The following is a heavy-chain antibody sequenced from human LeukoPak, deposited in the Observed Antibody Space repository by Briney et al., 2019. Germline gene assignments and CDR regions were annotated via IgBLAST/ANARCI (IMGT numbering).Heavy chain of an antibody. CDR3: ARQLERRYYYYMDV. J-gene: IGHJ6*03. CDR2: IIPILGIA. D-gene: IGHD1-1*01. V-gene: IGHV1-69*04. CDR1: GGTFSSYA. Sequence: SVNVSCKASGGTFSSYAISWVRQAPGQGLEWMGRIIPILGIANYAQKFQGRVTITADKSTSTAYMELSSLRSEDTAVYYCARQLERRYYYYMDVWGKGTTVTVSS.